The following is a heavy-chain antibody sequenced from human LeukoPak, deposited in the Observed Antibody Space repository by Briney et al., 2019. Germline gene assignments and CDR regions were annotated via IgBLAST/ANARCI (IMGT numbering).Heavy chain of an antibody. J-gene: IGHJ4*02. CDR2: IYYSGST. Sequence: SETLSLTCSVSDGSINSYYWNWIRRPPGKGLEWIGYIYYSGSTNYNPSLKSRVTISVDTSKNQFSLKLSSVTAADTAVYYCARGTSYWGQGTLVTVSS. CDR1: DGSINSYY. D-gene: IGHD2-8*01. V-gene: IGHV4-59*01. CDR3: ARGTSY.